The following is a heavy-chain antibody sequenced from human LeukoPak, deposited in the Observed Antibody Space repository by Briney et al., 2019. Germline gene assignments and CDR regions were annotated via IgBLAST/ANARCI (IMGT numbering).Heavy chain of an antibody. CDR3: AREPYYYDISGSTIDY. D-gene: IGHD3-22*01. J-gene: IGHJ4*02. CDR2: IYYSGST. CDR1: GGSISSGDYY. Sequence: SETLSLTCTVSGGSISSGDYYWSWIRQPPGKGLEWIGYIYYSGSTYYNPSLKSRVTISVDTSKNQFSLKLSSVTAADTAVYYCAREPYYYDISGSTIDYWGQGTLVTVSS. V-gene: IGHV4-30-4*01.